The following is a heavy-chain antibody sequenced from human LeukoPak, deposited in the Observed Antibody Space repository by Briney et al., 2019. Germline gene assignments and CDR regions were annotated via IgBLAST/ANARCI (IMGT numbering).Heavy chain of an antibody. D-gene: IGHD6-25*01. V-gene: IGHV4-61*02. Sequence: SETLSLTCTASGGSISSSDYFWRWLRQPAGTGLEWIGRINSRGSTNYNPSLKSRVTLSVDTSKNQFSLKLTSVTVADTAVYYCARYRLGWFDPWGQGTLVTVSS. J-gene: IGHJ5*02. CDR1: GGSISSSDYF. CDR3: ARYRLGWFDP. CDR2: INSRGST.